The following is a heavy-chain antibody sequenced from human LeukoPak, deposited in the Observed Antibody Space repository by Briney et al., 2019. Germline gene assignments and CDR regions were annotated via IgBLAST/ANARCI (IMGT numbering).Heavy chain of an antibody. CDR2: ISINGRST. Sequence: GGSLRLSCAASGFTFSSYAMSWVRQVPGKGLEWVSAISINGRSTYYANSVKGRFTISRDNSKNTLHLQMNSLRAEDTAVYYCAKGRGSGYYTPFDYWGQGTLVTVSS. V-gene: IGHV3-23*01. D-gene: IGHD3-22*01. CDR3: AKGRGSGYYTPFDY. CDR1: GFTFSSYA. J-gene: IGHJ4*02.